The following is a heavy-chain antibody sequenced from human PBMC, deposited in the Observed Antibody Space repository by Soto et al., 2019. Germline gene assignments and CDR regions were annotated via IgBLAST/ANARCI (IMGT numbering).Heavy chain of an antibody. Sequence: SETLSLTCAVYGGSFSGYYWSWIRQPPGKGLEWIGYIYYSGSTNYNPSLTSRVTISVDTSKNQFSLKLSSVTAADTAVYYCARHRYSYGVYYFDYWGQGTLVTVSS. V-gene: IGHV4-59*08. CDR2: IYYSGST. CDR3: ARHRYSYGVYYFDY. CDR1: GGSFSGYY. D-gene: IGHD5-18*01. J-gene: IGHJ4*02.